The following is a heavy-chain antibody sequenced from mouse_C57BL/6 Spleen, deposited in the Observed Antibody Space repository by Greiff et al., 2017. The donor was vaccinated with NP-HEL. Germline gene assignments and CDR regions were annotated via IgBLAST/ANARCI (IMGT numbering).Heavy chain of an antibody. Sequence: EVQRVESGPELVKPGASVKISCKASGYSFTGYYMHWVKQSHGNILDWIGYIYPYNGVSSYNQKFKGKATLTVDKSSSTAYMELRSLTSEDSAVYYCARSPYFTTVVAYYFDYWGQGTTLTVSS. CDR2: IYPYNGVS. J-gene: IGHJ2*01. D-gene: IGHD1-1*01. CDR3: ARSPYFTTVVAYYFDY. V-gene: IGHV1-31*01. CDR1: GYSFTGYY.